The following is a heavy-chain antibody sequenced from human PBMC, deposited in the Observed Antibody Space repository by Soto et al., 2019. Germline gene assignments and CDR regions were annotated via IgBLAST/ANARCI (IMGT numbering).Heavy chain of an antibody. V-gene: IGHV4-34*01. J-gene: IGHJ4*02. CDR2: INHSGST. CDR3: ARGAIGLRGGFDY. CDR1: GGSFSGYY. D-gene: IGHD3-16*01. Sequence: PSETLSLTCAVYGGSFSGYYWSWIRQPPGKGLEWIGEINHSGSTNYNPSLKSRVTISVDTSKNQFSLKLSSVTAADTAVYYCARGAIGLRGGFDYWGQGTLVTV.